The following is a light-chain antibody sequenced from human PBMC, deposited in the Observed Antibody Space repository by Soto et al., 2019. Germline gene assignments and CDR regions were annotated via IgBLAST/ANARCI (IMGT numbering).Light chain of an antibody. CDR3: CSYTRSNSLVL. Sequence: QSALTQPASVSGSPGQSITISCIGTSSDVGGSDYVSWYQQHPGKAPKLVIYDVSNRPSGVSDRFSGSKSGNTASLTISGLQAEDEADYYCCSYTRSNSLVLFGEGTKLTVL. CDR2: DVS. CDR1: SSDVGGSDY. J-gene: IGLJ2*01. V-gene: IGLV2-14*01.